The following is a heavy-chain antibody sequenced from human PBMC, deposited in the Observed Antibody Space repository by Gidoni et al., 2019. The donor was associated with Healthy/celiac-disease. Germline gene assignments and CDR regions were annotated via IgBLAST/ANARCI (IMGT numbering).Heavy chain of an antibody. V-gene: IGHV3-7*03. CDR3: ARVWYYYDSSLDY. J-gene: IGHJ4*02. CDR2: IKQDGSEK. CDR1: GFTFSRYW. D-gene: IGHD3-22*01. Sequence: EVQLVASGGGLVQPGRSRRLSCAASGFTFSRYWMSWVRQAPGKGLEWVANIKQDGSEKYYVDSVKGRFTISRDNAKNSLYLQMNSLRAEDTAVYYCARVWYYYDSSLDYWGQGTLVTVSS.